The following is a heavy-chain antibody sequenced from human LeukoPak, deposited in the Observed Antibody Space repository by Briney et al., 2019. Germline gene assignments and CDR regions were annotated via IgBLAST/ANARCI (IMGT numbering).Heavy chain of an antibody. CDR2: IKPDGSGT. D-gene: IGHD1-26*01. CDR3: ARFGFSGTMDV. CDR1: DFTFSGYW. J-gene: IGHJ6*02. Sequence: HPGGSLRLSCTASDFTFSGYWMTWVRQAPGKGLEWVADIKPDGSGTYYLDSVRGRFTISRDNAKNSLYLHTNSLRAEDTAVFYCARFGFSGTMDVWGPGTTVTVSS. V-gene: IGHV3-7*01.